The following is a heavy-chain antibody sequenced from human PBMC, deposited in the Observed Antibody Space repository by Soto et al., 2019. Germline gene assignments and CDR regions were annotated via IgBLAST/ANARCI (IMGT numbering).Heavy chain of an antibody. CDR3: AKLDEGGLQYAYYAMDV. Sequence: QVQLVESGGGVVQPGRSLRLSCAASGFIFSNYGMHWVRQAPGKGLEWVAVIWYDGSHESYADSVKGRFTISRDNSKNTLFLQMNSLRAEDTAVYYCAKLDEGGLQYAYYAMDVWGQGTTVTVSS. J-gene: IGHJ6*02. CDR2: IWYDGSHE. V-gene: IGHV3-33*06. D-gene: IGHD2-15*01. CDR1: GFIFSNYG.